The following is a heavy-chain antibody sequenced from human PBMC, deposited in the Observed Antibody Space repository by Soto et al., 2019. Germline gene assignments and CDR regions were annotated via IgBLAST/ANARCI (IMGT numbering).Heavy chain of an antibody. D-gene: IGHD2-2*01. V-gene: IGHV4-34*01. CDR2: SSNTGST. J-gene: IGHJ4*02. Sequence: QVQLQQWGAGLLKPSETLSLTCAVYGGSFSGYYWSWIRQPPRKGLERIGESSNTGSTRFNPSLKSRVAISADTSRNHFSLILSSVTAADTAMYYCARGKIVVVAAARFCDYWGQGTLVTVSS. CDR3: ARGKIVVVAAARFCDY. CDR1: GGSFSGYY.